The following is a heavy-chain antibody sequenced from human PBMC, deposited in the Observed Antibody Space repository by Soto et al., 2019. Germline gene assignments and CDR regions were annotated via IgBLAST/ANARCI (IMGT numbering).Heavy chain of an antibody. Sequence: PSETLSLTCTVSGGSISSYYWSWIRQPPGKGLEWIGYIYYSGSTNYNPSLKSRVTISVDTSKNQFSLKLSSVTAADTAVYYCARLRGSSGWSSYYYYMDVWGKGTTVTVSS. V-gene: IGHV4-59*08. J-gene: IGHJ6*03. CDR3: ARLRGSSGWSSYYYYMDV. CDR1: GGSISSYY. CDR2: IYYSGST. D-gene: IGHD6-19*01.